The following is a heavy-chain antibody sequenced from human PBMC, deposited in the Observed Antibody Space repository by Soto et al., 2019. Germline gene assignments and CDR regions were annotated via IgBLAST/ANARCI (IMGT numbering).Heavy chain of an antibody. CDR2: ISAYNGNT. Sequence: QVQLVQSGAEVKKPGASVKVSCKASGYTFTSYGISWVRQAPGQGLEWMGWISAYNGNTNYAQKLQGRVTMTTDTSTRTAYMELRRLRSDDTAVYCCARVGKYYYGSGSLDNWLDPWGQGTLVTVSS. CDR1: GYTFTSYG. J-gene: IGHJ5*02. CDR3: ARVGKYYYGSGSLDNWLDP. D-gene: IGHD3-10*01. V-gene: IGHV1-18*01.